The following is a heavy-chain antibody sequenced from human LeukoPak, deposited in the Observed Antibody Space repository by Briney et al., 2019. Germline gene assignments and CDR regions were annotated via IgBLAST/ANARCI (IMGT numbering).Heavy chain of an antibody. J-gene: IGHJ5*02. CDR3: ARLRTNGGLDP. Sequence: SETLSLTCAVYGGSFSGYYWSWIRQPPGKGLEWIGEINHSGSTNYNPSLKSRVTISVDTSKNQFSLKLSSVTAADTAVYYCARLRTNGGLDPWGQGTLVTVSS. V-gene: IGHV4-34*01. CDR1: GGSFSGYY. CDR2: INHSGST. D-gene: IGHD2-8*01.